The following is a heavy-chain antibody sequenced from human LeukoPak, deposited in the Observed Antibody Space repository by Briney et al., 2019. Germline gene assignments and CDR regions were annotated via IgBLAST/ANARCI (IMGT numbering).Heavy chain of an antibody. Sequence: GGSLRLSCAASGFTFSDYYMSWICQAPGKGLEWVSYISSSGSTIYYADSVKGRFTISRDNAKNSLYLQMNSLRAEDTAVYYCASIKYCSNGICYYHYYMDVWGKGTTVTVSS. J-gene: IGHJ6*03. CDR2: ISSSGSTI. V-gene: IGHV3-11*04. CDR3: ASIKYCSNGICYYHYYMDV. D-gene: IGHD2-8*01. CDR1: GFTFSDYY.